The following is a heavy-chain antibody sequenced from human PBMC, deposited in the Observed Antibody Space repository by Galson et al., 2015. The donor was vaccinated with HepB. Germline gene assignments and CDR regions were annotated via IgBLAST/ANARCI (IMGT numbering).Heavy chain of an antibody. CDR1: GFTFSDYY. CDR3: AREGGGGSSSYYDA. J-gene: IGHJ5*02. CDR2: ISSSSIYT. V-gene: IGHV3-11*06. D-gene: IGHD6-13*01. Sequence: SLRLSCAASGFTFSDYYMSWIRQAPGKGLEWVSYISSSSIYTNYADSVKGRFTISRDNGKNSLYLQMNSLRAEDTAVYYCAREGGGGSSSYYDAWGQGTLVTVSS.